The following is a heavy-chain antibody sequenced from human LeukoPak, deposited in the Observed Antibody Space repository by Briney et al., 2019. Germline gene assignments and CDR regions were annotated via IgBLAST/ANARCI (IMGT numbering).Heavy chain of an antibody. CDR3: ARGGGTIAAAGNWFDP. CDR1: GGSFSGYY. D-gene: IGHD6-13*01. J-gene: IGHJ5*02. V-gene: IGHV4-34*01. CDR2: INHSGST. Sequence: PSETLSLTCAVYGGSFSGYYWSWIRQPPGKGLEWIGEINHSGSTNYNPSLKSRVTISVDTSKNQFSLKLSSVTAADTAVYYCARGGGTIAAAGNWFDPWGQGTLVTVSS.